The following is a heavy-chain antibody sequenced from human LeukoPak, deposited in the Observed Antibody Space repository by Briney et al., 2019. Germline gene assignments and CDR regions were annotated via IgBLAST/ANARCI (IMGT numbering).Heavy chain of an antibody. D-gene: IGHD6-13*01. V-gene: IGHV4-59*01. CDR1: GGSISSYY. J-gene: IGHJ4*02. Sequence: SETLSLTCTVSGGSISSYYWSWIRQPPGKGLEWIGYIYYSGSTNYNPSLKSRVTISVDTSKNQFSLKLSSVTAADTAVYYCARGRGVAAAGENFDYWGQGTLVTVSS. CDR2: IYYSGST. CDR3: ARGRGVAAAGENFDY.